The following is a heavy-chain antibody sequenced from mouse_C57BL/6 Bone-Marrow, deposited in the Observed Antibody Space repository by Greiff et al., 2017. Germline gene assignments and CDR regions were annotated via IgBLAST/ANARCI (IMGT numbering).Heavy chain of an antibody. CDR2: IDPSDSYT. CDR1: GYTFTSYW. J-gene: IGHJ4*01. Sequence: VQLQQPGAELVMPGASVKLSCKASGYTFTSYWMHWVKQRPGQGLEWIGEIDPSDSYTNSNQKFKGKSTFTVDKSSSTAYKQLSSLTAEDSAVYYCASYSGAMDYWGQGTSVTVSS. V-gene: IGHV1-69*01. CDR3: ASYSGAMDY. D-gene: IGHD2-10*01.